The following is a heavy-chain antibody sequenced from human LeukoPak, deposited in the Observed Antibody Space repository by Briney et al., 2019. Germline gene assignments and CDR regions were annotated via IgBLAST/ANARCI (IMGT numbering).Heavy chain of an antibody. CDR1: GFTSSSYS. V-gene: IGHV3-48*04. D-gene: IGHD1-26*01. CDR3: ARVSGSYGDSAY. J-gene: IGHJ4*02. Sequence: SGGPLSLSCAASGFTSSSYSMNWFRQAPGKGLEWISYITSSSSSMYYADSVKGRFTISRDNAKNSLYLQMSSLRAEDTAVYFCARVSGSYGDSAYWGQGTLVTVSS. CDR2: ITSSSSSM.